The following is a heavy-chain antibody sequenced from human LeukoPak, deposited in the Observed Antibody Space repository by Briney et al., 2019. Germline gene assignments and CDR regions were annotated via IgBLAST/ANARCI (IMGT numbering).Heavy chain of an antibody. CDR3: AKDLWWELLHDY. J-gene: IGHJ4*02. D-gene: IGHD1-26*01. CDR1: GFTFSSYA. CDR2: ISGSGGST. V-gene: IGHV3-23*01. Sequence: GGSLRLSCAASGFTFSSYAMSWVRQAPGKGLEWVSAISGSGGSTYYADSVKGWFTISRDNSKNTLYLQMNSLRAEDTAVYYCAKDLWWELLHDYWGQGTLVTVSS.